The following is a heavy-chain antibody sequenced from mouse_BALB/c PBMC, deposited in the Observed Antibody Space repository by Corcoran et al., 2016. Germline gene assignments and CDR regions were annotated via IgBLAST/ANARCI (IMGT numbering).Heavy chain of an antibody. Sequence: DVQLQESGPGLVKPSQSLSLTCSVTGYSITSGYYWNWIRQFPGNKLEWMGYISYDGSNNYNPSLKNRISITRDTSKNQFFLKLNSVTTEDTATYYCARGWDGCYCGQGTTLTVSS. CDR2: ISYDGSN. V-gene: IGHV3-6*02. CDR1: GYSITSGYY. D-gene: IGHD4-1*01. J-gene: IGHJ2*01. CDR3: ARGWDGCY.